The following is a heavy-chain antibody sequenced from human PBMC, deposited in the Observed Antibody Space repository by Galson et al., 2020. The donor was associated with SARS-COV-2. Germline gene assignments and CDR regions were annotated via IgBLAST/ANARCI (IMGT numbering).Heavy chain of an antibody. CDR1: GFIFKDFW. V-gene: IGHV3-7*01. J-gene: IGHJ4*02. Sequence: GESLKISCEVSGFIFKDFWMSWFRQAPGKSLEWVANIRGDGSETNYVESVKGRFSISRDNAMNSLYLQMDSLRVEDTAVYYCTREGGQGAYWGQGARVTGSS. D-gene: IGHD1-26*01. CDR2: IRGDGSET. CDR3: TREGGQGAY.